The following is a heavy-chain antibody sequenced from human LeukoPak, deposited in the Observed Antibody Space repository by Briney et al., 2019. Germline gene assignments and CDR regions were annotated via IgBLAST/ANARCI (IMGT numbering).Heavy chain of an antibody. V-gene: IGHV4-4*07. CDR3: VLDYCSGGSCYLPTGPPNLVDY. D-gene: IGHD2-15*01. CDR2: IYTSGST. J-gene: IGHJ4*02. CDR1: GGSISSYY. Sequence: PSETLSLTCTVSGGSISSYYWSWIRQPAGKGLEWIGRIYTSGSTNYNPSLKSRVTISVDKSKNQFSLKLSSVTAADAAVYYCVLDYCSGGSCYLPTGPPNLVDYWGQGTPVTVSS.